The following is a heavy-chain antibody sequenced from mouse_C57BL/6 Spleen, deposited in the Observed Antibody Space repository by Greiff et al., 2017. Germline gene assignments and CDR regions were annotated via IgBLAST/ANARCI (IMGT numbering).Heavy chain of an antibody. CDR1: GFNINSTY. J-gene: IGHJ4*01. Sequence: VQLQQPVAELVRPGASVKLSCTASGFNINSTYMHWVKQRPEQGLEWIGRIDPANGNTKYAPKFQGKAPITADTSSNTAYLQLSSLTSEDTAIYYCASRGSITTVVAENCAMDYWGQGTSVTVSA. CDR2: IDPANGNT. D-gene: IGHD1-1*01. CDR3: ASRGSITTVVAENCAMDY. V-gene: IGHV14-3*01.